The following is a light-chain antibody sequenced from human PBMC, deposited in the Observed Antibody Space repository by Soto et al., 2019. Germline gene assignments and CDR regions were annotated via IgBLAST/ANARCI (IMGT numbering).Light chain of an antibody. CDR3: QQYYSPLT. V-gene: IGKV4-1*01. J-gene: IGKJ4*01. Sequence: DIAMTQSPDSLAVSLGERATINCKSSQSVLYSSNNKNYLAWYQQKPGQPPKLLIYWASTRESGVPDRFSGSGSGTDFTLTISSLQAEDGAVYYCQQYYSPLTFGGGTKVEIK. CDR1: QSVLYSSNNKNY. CDR2: WAS.